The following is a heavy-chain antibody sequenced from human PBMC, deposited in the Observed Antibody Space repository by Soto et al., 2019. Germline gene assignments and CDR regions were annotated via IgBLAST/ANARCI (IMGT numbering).Heavy chain of an antibody. CDR2: IYHSGST. CDR1: GGSISSGGYS. V-gene: IGHV4-30-2*01. CDR3: ARRYCSGGSCYSGSFSWFDP. Sequence: SETLSLTCAVSGGSISSGGYSWSWIRQPPGKGLEWIGYIYHSGSTYYNPSLKSRVTISVDRSKNQFSPKLSSVTAADTAVYYCARRYCSGGSCYSGSFSWFDPWGQGTLVTVSS. J-gene: IGHJ5*02. D-gene: IGHD2-15*01.